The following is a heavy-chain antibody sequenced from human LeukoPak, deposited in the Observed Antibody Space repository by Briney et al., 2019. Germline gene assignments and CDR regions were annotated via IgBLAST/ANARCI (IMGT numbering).Heavy chain of an antibody. V-gene: IGHV5-51*01. CDR2: IYPGDSDT. CDR1: GYSFTSYW. D-gene: IGHD4-17*01. CDR3: ARHSDDCGDYVGDDAFDI. Sequence: GESLKISCKGSGYSFTSYWIGWVRQMPGKGLEWMGIIYPGDSDTRYSPSFQGQVTISADKSISTAYLQWSSLKASDTAMYYCARHSDDCGDYVGDDAFDIWGQGTMVTVSS. J-gene: IGHJ3*02.